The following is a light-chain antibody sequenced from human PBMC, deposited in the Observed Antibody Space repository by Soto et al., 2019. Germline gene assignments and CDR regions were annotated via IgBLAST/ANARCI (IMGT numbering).Light chain of an antibody. CDR1: QSVSSY. CDR2: DAS. CDR3: QQRSNWPRLT. V-gene: IGKV3-11*02. J-gene: IGKJ4*01. Sequence: EIVLTQSPATLSLSPGERATLSCRASQSVSSYLAWYQQKPGQAPRLLIYDASNRATGIPARFSGSGSGRDCTRTISSLEPEELAGYYCQQRSNWPRLTVGGGTKVEIK.